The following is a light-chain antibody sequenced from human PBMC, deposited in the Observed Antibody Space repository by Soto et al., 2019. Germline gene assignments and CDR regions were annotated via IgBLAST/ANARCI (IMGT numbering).Light chain of an antibody. CDR1: QGTSNH. J-gene: IGKJ3*01. CDR3: QQFYSYPFT. Sequence: DIQLTQSPSFLSASVGDRVTITCRASQGTSNHFAWYQQIPGKAPRLLIYGASTLQSGVPSRFSGSGSGTEFTLTISSLQPEDFATYYCQQFYSYPFTFGPGTKVDVK. V-gene: IGKV1-9*01. CDR2: GAS.